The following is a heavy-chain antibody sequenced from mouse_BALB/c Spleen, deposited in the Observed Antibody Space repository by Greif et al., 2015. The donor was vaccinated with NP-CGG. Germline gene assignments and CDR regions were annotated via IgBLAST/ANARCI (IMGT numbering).Heavy chain of an antibody. D-gene: IGHD2-12*01. V-gene: IGHV14-4*02. CDR1: GFNIKDYY. Sequence: VQLQQSGAELVRSGASVKLSCTASGFNIKDYYMHWVKQRPEQGLEWIGWIDPENGDTEYAPKFQGKATMTADTSSNTAYLQLSSLTSEDTAVYYCNRGRRDYFDYWGQGTTLTVSS. CDR3: NRGRRDYFDY. J-gene: IGHJ2*01. CDR2: IDPENGDT.